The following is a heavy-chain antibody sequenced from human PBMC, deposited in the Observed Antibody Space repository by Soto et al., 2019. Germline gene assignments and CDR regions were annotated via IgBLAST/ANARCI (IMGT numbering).Heavy chain of an antibody. V-gene: IGHV4-59*08. CDR3: ARHDHPTVTDAFDI. CDR2: IYYSGST. D-gene: IGHD1-1*01. Sequence: SETLSLTCTVSGGSISSYYWSWIRQPPGKGLEWIGYIYYSGSTNYNPSLKSRVTISVDTSKNQFSLKLSSVTAADTAVYYCARHDHPTVTDAFDIWGQGTMVTVSS. J-gene: IGHJ3*02. CDR1: GGSISSYY.